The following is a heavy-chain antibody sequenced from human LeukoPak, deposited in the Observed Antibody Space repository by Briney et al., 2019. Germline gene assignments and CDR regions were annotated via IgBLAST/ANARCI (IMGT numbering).Heavy chain of an antibody. V-gene: IGHV3-23*01. CDR1: GFTFSNYA. D-gene: IGHD3-10*01. CDR2: ISPSGSA. CDR3: AKSRSAMVRGVIEY. Sequence: GGSLRLSCAASGFTFSNYAMSWVRQAPGKGLEWVSVISPSGSAYNADPVKGRFTISRDNSKDMVYLQMDSLRAEDTATYYCAKSRSAMVRGVIEYWGQGTLVTVSS. J-gene: IGHJ4*02.